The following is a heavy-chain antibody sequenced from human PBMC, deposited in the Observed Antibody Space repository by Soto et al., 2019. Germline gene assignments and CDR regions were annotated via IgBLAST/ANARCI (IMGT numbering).Heavy chain of an antibody. J-gene: IGHJ5*02. CDR1: GYTFTSYA. CDR2: INAGNGNT. Sequence: ASVKVSCKASGYTFTSYAMHWVRQAPGQRLERMGWINAGNGNTKYSQKFQGRVTITRDTSASTAYMELSSLRSEDTAVYYCAREFGTGIYGSGSYYYYNWFDPWGQGTLVTVSS. D-gene: IGHD3-10*01. CDR3: AREFGTGIYGSGSYYYYNWFDP. V-gene: IGHV1-3*01.